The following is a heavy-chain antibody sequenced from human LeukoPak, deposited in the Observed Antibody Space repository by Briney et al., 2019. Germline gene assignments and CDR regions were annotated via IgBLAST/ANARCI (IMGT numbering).Heavy chain of an antibody. CDR2: INHSGST. Sequence: SETLSLTCAVYGGSFSGYYWSWIRQPPGKGLEWIGEINHSGSTNYNPSLKSRVTISVDTSKNQFSLKLSSVTAADTAVHYCAREIRFLVPNYYYYMDVWGKGTTVTVSS. CDR1: GGSFSGYY. CDR3: AREIRFLVPNYYYYMDV. D-gene: IGHD3-3*01. J-gene: IGHJ6*03. V-gene: IGHV4-34*01.